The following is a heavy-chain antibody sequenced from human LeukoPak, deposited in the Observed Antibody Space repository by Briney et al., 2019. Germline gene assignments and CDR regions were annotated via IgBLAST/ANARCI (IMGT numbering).Heavy chain of an antibody. V-gene: IGHV3-23*01. CDR2: ISGSGGNT. CDR1: GFTFSRFA. J-gene: IGHJ4*02. CDR3: AKDASPYY. Sequence: GGSLRLSCAASGFTFSRFAMTWVRQAPGKGLEWVSGISGSGGNTYYADSVKGRCTISRDNSKNTLYLQMNSLRAENTAVYYCAKDASPYYWGQGTLVTVSS.